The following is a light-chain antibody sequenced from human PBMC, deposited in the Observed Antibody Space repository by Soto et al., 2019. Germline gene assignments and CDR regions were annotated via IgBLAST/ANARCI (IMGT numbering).Light chain of an antibody. Sequence: QLVLTQPPSVSGAPGQRVTISCTGSSSNIGAGYDVHWYQQLPGTAPKLLIYGNSNRPSGVPDRFSGSKSGTSASLAITGLQAADEADYYCQSYDSSLSGWVFGGGTKLTVL. V-gene: IGLV1-40*01. CDR3: QSYDSSLSGWV. CDR2: GNS. J-gene: IGLJ3*02. CDR1: SSNIGAGYD.